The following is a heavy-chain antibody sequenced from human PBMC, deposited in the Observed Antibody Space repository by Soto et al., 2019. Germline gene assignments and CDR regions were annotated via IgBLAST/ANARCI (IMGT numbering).Heavy chain of an antibody. CDR1: GGTFSSYA. Sequence: SVKVSCKASGGTFSSYAISWVRQAPGQGLEWMGGIIPIFGTANYAQKFQGRVTISVDRSKAQFYLTLTSVTAADTAVYFCARARYYDWCFDLWGLGTPVTVSS. V-gene: IGHV1-69*13. D-gene: IGHD3-9*01. J-gene: IGHJ4*02. CDR2: IIPIFGTA. CDR3: ARARYYDWCFDL.